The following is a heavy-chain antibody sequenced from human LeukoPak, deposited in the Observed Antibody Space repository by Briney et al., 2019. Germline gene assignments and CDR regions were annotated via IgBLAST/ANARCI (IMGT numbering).Heavy chain of an antibody. J-gene: IGHJ4*02. D-gene: IGHD5-18*01. CDR3: ARWDDTYSYGSFSDFDY. V-gene: IGHV3-21*01. CDR2: IRSSSSYI. CDR1: GFTFSSYS. Sequence: GGSLRLSCAASGFTFSSYSMIWVRQAPGKGLEWVSSIRSSSSYIYYADSVKGRFTISRDNAKNSLYLQMNSLRAEDTAVYYCARWDDTYSYGSFSDFDYWGQGTLVTVSS.